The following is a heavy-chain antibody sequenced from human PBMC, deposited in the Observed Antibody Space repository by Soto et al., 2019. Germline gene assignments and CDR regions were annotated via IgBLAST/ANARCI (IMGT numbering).Heavy chain of an antibody. V-gene: IGHV1-46*01. J-gene: IGHJ3*02. CDR2: INPSGGST. D-gene: IGHD4-17*01. CDR3: ARDRSDYGEYFSVGRGFDI. Sequence: ASVKVSCKASGYTFTSYYMHWVRQAPGQGLEWMGIINPSGGSTSYAQKFQGRVTMTRDTSTSTVYMELSSLRSEDTAVYYCARDRSDYGEYFSVGRGFDIWGQGTMVTVSS. CDR1: GYTFTSYY.